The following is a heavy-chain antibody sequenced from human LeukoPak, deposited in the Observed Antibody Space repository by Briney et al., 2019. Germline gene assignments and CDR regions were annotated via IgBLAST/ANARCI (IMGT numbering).Heavy chain of an antibody. V-gene: IGHV4-59*08. CDR1: GGSISSYY. J-gene: IGHJ5*02. Sequence: PSETLSLTCTVPGGSISSYYWSWIRQPPRKGLEWIGHTYYSGSTNYNTPPKSRVTISLDTHRRQFSLKVTSVAEADTGLYYCARFYTSSGGYNWLDRWGRGRLVTV. D-gene: IGHD6-6*01. CDR3: ARFYTSSGGYNWLDR. CDR2: TYYSGST.